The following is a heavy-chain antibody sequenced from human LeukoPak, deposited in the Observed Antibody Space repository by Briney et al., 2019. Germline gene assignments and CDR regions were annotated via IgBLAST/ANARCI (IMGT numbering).Heavy chain of an antibody. V-gene: IGHV4-4*07. D-gene: IGHD6-19*01. CDR3: ARGPHQQWPPMQY. CDR1: GGSISSYY. CDR2: IYTSGST. Sequence: SETLSLTCTVSGGSISSYYWSWIRQPAGKGLEWIGRIYTSGSTNYNPSLKSRVTISVDTSKKQISVNLTSVTAADTGVYYCARGPHQQWPPMQYWGQGSLVTVSS. J-gene: IGHJ4*02.